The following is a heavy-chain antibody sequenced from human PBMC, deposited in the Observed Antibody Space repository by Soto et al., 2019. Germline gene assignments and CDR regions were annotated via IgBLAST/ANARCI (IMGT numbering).Heavy chain of an antibody. Sequence: GGSLRLSCAASGFTFSSYAMSWVRQAPGKGLEWVSAISGSGGSTYYADSVKGRFTISRDNSKNTLYLQMNSLRAEDTAVYYCAKYLAYYDFWSGYYFQPMDVWGQGTTVTVSS. V-gene: IGHV3-23*01. D-gene: IGHD3-3*01. CDR3: AKYLAYYDFWSGYYFQPMDV. J-gene: IGHJ6*02. CDR2: ISGSGGST. CDR1: GFTFSSYA.